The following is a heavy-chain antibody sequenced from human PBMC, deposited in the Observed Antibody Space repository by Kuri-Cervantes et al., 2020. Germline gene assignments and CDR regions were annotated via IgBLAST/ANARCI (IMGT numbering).Heavy chain of an antibody. J-gene: IGHJ3*02. V-gene: IGHV3-48*03. CDR2: ISSSGSTI. Sequence: GESLKISCAASGSTFSSYEMNWVRQAPGKGLEWVSYISSSGSTIYYADSVKGRFTISRDNAKNSLYLQMNSLRAEDTAVYYCAGDRDYDSSGYYFGAFDIWGQGTMVTVSS. CDR1: GSTFSSYE. D-gene: IGHD3-22*01. CDR3: AGDRDYDSSGYYFGAFDI.